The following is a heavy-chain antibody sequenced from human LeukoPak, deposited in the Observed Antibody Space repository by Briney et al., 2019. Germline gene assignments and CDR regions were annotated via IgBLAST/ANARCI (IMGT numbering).Heavy chain of an antibody. V-gene: IGHV3-33*01. Sequence: GGSLRLSCAASGFTFSSYGMHWVRQAPGKGLEWVAVIWYDGSNKYYADSVKGRFTISRDNSKNTPYLQMNSLRAEDTAVYYCARVPRITMVRALDVWGQGTTVTVSS. J-gene: IGHJ6*02. CDR3: ARVPRITMVRALDV. CDR1: GFTFSSYG. D-gene: IGHD3-10*01. CDR2: IWYDGSNK.